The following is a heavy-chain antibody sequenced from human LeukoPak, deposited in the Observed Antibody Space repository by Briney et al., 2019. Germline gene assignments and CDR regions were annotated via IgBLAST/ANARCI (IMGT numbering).Heavy chain of an antibody. D-gene: IGHD3-16*02. V-gene: IGHV4-39*01. CDR3: ARLYDYVWGSYRPKYYFDY. CDR1: GGSISSSSYY. Sequence: SETLSLTCTVSGGSISSSSYYWGWVRQPPGKGLEWIGSIYYSGSTYYNPSLKSRVTISVDTSKSQFSLKLSSVTAADTAVYYCARLYDYVWGSYRPKYYFDYWGQGTLVTVSS. J-gene: IGHJ4*02. CDR2: IYYSGST.